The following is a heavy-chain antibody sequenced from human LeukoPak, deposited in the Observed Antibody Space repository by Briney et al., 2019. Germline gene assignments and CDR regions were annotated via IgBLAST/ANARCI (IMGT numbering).Heavy chain of an antibody. CDR1: GFTFSSYA. CDR2: ISYDGSNK. Sequence: PGGSLRLSCAASGFTFSSYAMHWVRQAPGKGLEWVAVISYDGSNKYYADSVKGRFTISRDNSKNTLYLQMNSLRAEDTAVYYCARDYYYDILTGYYSLGYWGQGTLVTVSS. J-gene: IGHJ4*02. CDR3: ARDYYYDILTGYYSLGY. D-gene: IGHD3-9*01. V-gene: IGHV3-30-3*01.